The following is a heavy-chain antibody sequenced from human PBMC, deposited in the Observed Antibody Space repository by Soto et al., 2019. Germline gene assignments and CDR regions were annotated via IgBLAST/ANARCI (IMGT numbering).Heavy chain of an antibody. J-gene: IGHJ6*02. CDR1: GGSIRSYY. Sequence: SETLSLTCTVSGGSIRSYYWSWIRQPAGKPLEWIGRIYTSGTTNYNPSLKSRVTMSVDTSKNQFSLNLSSVTAADTAVYYCAREGASGFGMDVWGQGTTVTVSS. V-gene: IGHV4-4*07. D-gene: IGHD1-26*01. CDR3: AREGASGFGMDV. CDR2: IYTSGTT.